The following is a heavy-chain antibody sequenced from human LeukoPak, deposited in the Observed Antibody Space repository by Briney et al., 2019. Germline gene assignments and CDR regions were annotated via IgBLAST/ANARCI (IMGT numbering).Heavy chain of an antibody. CDR1: GFTFSSYA. CDR3: ANDSYDFWSGFDY. Sequence: PGGSLRLSCAASGFTFSSYAMSWVRQAPGKGLEWVSTFSNTGSAYYADSVKGRFTISRDNSKNSLYLRMNSLRAEDTALYYCANDSYDFWSGFDYWGRGTLVTVSS. CDR2: FSNTGSA. D-gene: IGHD3-3*01. J-gene: IGHJ4*02. V-gene: IGHV3-23*01.